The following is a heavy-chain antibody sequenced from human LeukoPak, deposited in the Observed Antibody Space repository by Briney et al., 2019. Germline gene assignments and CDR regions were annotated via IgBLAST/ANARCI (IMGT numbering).Heavy chain of an antibody. J-gene: IGHJ4*02. V-gene: IGHV1-3*01. CDR3: ARDRNILTGYLFDY. D-gene: IGHD3-9*01. Sequence: GESLRLSCAASGYTFTSYAMHWVRQAPGQRLEWMGWINAGNGNTKYSQKFQGRVTITRDTSASTAYMELSSLRSEDTAVYYCARDRNILTGYLFDYWGQGTLVTVSS. CDR2: INAGNGNT. CDR1: GYTFTSYA.